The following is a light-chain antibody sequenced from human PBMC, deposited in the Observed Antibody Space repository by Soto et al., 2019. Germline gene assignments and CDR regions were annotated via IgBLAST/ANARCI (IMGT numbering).Light chain of an antibody. CDR1: SSDVGSYNY. CDR2: DVN. V-gene: IGLV2-11*01. CDR3: CSYAGSPYV. J-gene: IGLJ1*01. Sequence: QPVLTQPRSVSGSPGQSVTISCTGTSSDVGSYNYVSWYQQYPGKAPKLVIYDVNKRPSRVPNRFSGSKSGNTASLTISGVQAEDEADYYCCSYAGSPYVFGTGTKVTVL.